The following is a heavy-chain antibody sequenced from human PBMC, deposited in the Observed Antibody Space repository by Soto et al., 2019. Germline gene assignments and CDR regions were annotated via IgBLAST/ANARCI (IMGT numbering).Heavy chain of an antibody. V-gene: IGHV3-74*01. Sequence: EVQVVESGGGPVQPGDSLRLSCVVSGPNFDNYWMHWVRQAPGKELVWVSRINNDGTTTNYEDSVKGRFTISRDNAKSTLYLQMNSLRDEDMGVYYCVRVLVGAAGLFDNWGQGSMVTVSS. J-gene: IGHJ4*02. CDR3: VRVLVGAAGLFDN. D-gene: IGHD1-26*01. CDR2: INNDGTTT. CDR1: GPNFDNYW.